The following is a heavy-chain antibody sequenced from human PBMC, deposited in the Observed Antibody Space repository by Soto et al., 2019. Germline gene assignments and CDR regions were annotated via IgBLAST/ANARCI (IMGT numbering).Heavy chain of an antibody. Sequence: GGSLRLSCAASGFTFSDYAMHWVRQAPGKGLEWVAIISFDGSNEHYADSVQGRFTISRDNSENTLYLQMNSLRADDTAVYYCARPATTVIFYSGMDVWGQGTTVTVSS. CDR2: ISFDGSNE. J-gene: IGHJ6*02. D-gene: IGHD4-17*01. V-gene: IGHV3-30-3*01. CDR1: GFTFSDYA. CDR3: ARPATTVIFYSGMDV.